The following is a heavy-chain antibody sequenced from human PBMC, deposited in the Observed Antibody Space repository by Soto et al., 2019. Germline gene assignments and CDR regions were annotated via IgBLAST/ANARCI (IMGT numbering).Heavy chain of an antibody. D-gene: IGHD1-26*01. Sequence: EVQVLESGGGLVQTGGSLRLSCAASGFTFSRYGMNWVRQAPGKRLEWVSGVRSDGDTTYTADSVKGRFTVSRDNFKNTVDLQMNSLRVEDTAVYYCAKGKGVGATPDGANCWGQGTMVTVSS. J-gene: IGHJ4*02. CDR1: GFTFSRYG. CDR3: AKGKGVGATPDGANC. CDR2: VRSDGDTT. V-gene: IGHV3-23*01.